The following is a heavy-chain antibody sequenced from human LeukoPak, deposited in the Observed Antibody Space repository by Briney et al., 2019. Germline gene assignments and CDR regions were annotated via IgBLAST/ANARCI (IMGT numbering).Heavy chain of an antibody. Sequence: SETLSLTCAVYGGSFSGYYWSWIRQPPGKGLEWIGEITYSGNRNYNPSLKSRVTMSVDTSKNQFSLKLSSVTAAGTSVFYCARGRGYSSGWGHSYYSIDVWGQGTTVTVSS. J-gene: IGHJ6*03. CDR3: ARGRGYSSGWGHSYYSIDV. V-gene: IGHV4-34*01. CDR1: GGSFSGYY. D-gene: IGHD6-19*01. CDR2: ITYSGNR.